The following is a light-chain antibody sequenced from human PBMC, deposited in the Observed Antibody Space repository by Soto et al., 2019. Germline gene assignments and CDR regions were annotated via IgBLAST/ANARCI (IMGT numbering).Light chain of an antibody. Sequence: QSALTQPASVSGSPGQSITISCTGTSSDVGGYNLISWYQLHPGKAPKLMIYEGSKRPSGVSNRFSGSKSGYTASLTISGLQAEDEADYFCCSYAGISTFAYVFGTGPKVTVL. CDR3: CSYAGISTFAYV. CDR2: EGS. V-gene: IGLV2-23*03. CDR1: SSDVGGYNL. J-gene: IGLJ1*01.